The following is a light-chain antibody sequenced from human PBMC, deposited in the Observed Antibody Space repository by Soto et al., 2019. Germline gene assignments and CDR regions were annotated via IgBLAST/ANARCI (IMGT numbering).Light chain of an antibody. J-gene: IGLJ2*01. CDR1: SSDVGGYNY. Sequence: QSALTQPASVSGSPGQSITISCTGTSSDVGGYNYVSWYQQHPGKAPKLMIYEVSNRPSGVPDRFSGSKSGNTASLTVSGLQAEDEADYYCSSYAGSNVLFGGGTQLTVL. CDR3: SSYAGSNVL. CDR2: EVS. V-gene: IGLV2-8*01.